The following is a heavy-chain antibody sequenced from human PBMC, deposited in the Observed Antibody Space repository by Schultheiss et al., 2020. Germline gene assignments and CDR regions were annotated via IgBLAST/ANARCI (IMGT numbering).Heavy chain of an antibody. CDR3: ARTTVTNYYYYGMDV. CDR1: GYTFTSYD. CDR2: INPSGGST. Sequence: ASVKVSCKASGYTFTSYDINWVRQATGQGLEWMGMINPSGGSTTYAQKFQGRVTLTSDTSTTTFYMELSSLRSEDTAVYYCARTTVTNYYYYGMDVWGQGTTVTVSS. V-gene: IGHV1-46*01. D-gene: IGHD4-17*01. J-gene: IGHJ6*02.